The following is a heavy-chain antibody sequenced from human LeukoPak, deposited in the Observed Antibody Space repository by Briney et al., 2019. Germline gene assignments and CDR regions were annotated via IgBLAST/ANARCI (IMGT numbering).Heavy chain of an antibody. V-gene: IGHV3-23*01. CDR1: RFTFSSYG. CDR3: AKEGLTVTTYYFDY. J-gene: IGHJ4*02. Sequence: GSLRLSCAASRFTFSSYGMNWVRQAPGKGLEWVSAISGSGGSTYYADSVKGRFTISRDNSKNTLYLQMNSLRAEDTAVYYCAKEGLTVTTYYFDYWGQGTLVTVSS. CDR2: ISGSGGST. D-gene: IGHD4-17*01.